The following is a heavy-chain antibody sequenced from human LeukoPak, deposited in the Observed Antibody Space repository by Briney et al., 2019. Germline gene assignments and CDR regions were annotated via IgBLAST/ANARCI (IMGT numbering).Heavy chain of an antibody. CDR1: GGTFSSYA. V-gene: IGHV1-69*05. Sequence: GSSVKVSCKASGGTFSSYAISWVRQAPGQGLEWMGGIIPIFGTANYAQKFQGRVTITTDESTSTAYMELSSLRSEDTAVYYCARSSTTVVTYYYYYYMDVWGKGTTVTVSS. CDR3: ARSSTTVVTYYYYYYMDV. D-gene: IGHD4-23*01. CDR2: IIPIFGTA. J-gene: IGHJ6*03.